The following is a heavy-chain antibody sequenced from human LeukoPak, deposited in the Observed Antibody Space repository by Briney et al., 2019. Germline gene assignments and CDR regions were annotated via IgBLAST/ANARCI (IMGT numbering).Heavy chain of an antibody. D-gene: IGHD3-22*01. J-gene: IGHJ4*02. CDR2: INPNSGGT. CDR3: ATLGRAYYYDSSGYPPDY. V-gene: IGHV1-2*02. Sequence: ASVKVSCKASGYTFTGYHMHWVRQAPGQGLEWMGWINPNSGGTNYAQKFQGRVTMTRDTSISTAYMELSRLRSDDTAVYYCATLGRAYYYDSSGYPPDYWGQGTLVTVSS. CDR1: GYTFTGYH.